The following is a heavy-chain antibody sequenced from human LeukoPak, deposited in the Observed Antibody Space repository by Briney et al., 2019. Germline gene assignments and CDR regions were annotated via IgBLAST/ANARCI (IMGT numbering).Heavy chain of an antibody. J-gene: IGHJ4*02. Sequence: GESLKISCKGSGYSFTSYWIGWVRQMPGKGLEGMGIIYPGDSDSRYRPSFEGQVTISVDKSINTAYLQWSSLKASDTGMYYCARHKAGDYWAYWGQGTLVTVSS. CDR1: GYSFTSYW. D-gene: IGHD4-17*01. CDR3: ARHKAGDYWAY. CDR2: IYPGDSDS. V-gene: IGHV5-51*01.